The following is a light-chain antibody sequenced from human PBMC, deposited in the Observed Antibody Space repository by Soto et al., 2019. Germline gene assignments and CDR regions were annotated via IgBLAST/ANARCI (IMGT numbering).Light chain of an antibody. Sequence: DIQMTQSPSSLSASVGDRVTITCRSSQDIANHLGWFQQKPGKPPTRLIYSTSSLQHGVPSRFSGSGSGTDFSLTISRLQTEDFATYFCLQNNTHPWTFGQGTKVEV. CDR2: STS. CDR1: QDIANH. CDR3: LQNNTHPWT. J-gene: IGKJ1*01. V-gene: IGKV1-17*01.